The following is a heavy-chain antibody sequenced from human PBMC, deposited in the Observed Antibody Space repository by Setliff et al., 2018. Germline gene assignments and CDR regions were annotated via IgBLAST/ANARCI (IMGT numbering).Heavy chain of an antibody. CDR2: FHTGGST. J-gene: IGHJ5*02. CDR3: ARAGPTVTFFRVLVISWWDP. Sequence: SETLSLTCTVSGDSISSGSYYWTWIRQPAGKGPEWIGHFHTGGSTNYTRSLRSRVSISVDTSKNQFSLKLSSVAAADTATYYCARAGPTVTFFRVLVISWWDPWGQGSLVTVSS. V-gene: IGHV4-61*09. CDR1: GDSISSGSYY. D-gene: IGHD3-3*01.